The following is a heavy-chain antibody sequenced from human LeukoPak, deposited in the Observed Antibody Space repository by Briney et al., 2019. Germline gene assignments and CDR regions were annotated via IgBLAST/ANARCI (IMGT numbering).Heavy chain of an antibody. J-gene: IGHJ6*02. Sequence: SETLSLTCTVSGGSISSYYWSWIRQPPGKGLEWIGYIYYSGSTNYNPSLKSRVTISVDTSKNQFSLKLSSVTAADTAVYYCASNRLGELSSLFYGMDVWGQGTTVTVSS. CDR2: IYYSGST. D-gene: IGHD3-16*02. CDR3: ASNRLGELSSLFYGMDV. CDR1: GGSISSYY. V-gene: IGHV4-59*01.